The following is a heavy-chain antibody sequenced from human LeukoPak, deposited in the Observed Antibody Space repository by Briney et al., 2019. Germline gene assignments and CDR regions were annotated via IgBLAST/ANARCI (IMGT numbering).Heavy chain of an antibody. CDR1: GFTFSNYE. Sequence: GGSLRLSCAASGFTFSNYEMNWIRQAPGKGLEWVAFIDKSGGTTYYADSVKGRFTISRDNAKSSLYLEMNSLRAEDTAVYYCGRGHWGLDYWGQGTLVTVSS. D-gene: IGHD7-27*01. CDR2: IDKSGGTT. J-gene: IGHJ4*02. V-gene: IGHV3-48*03. CDR3: GRGHWGLDY.